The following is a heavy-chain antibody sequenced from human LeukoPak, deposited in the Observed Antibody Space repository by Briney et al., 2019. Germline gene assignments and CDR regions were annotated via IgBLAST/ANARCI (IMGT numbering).Heavy chain of an antibody. CDR3: AIMHGYYDGSGYWVQ. Sequence: GGSLRLSCAAFGFTFGSYGMSWVRQAPGKGLEWVSFITPNADRASYTDSVKGRFTISRDSPRNTLYMQMNSLRDEDPAVYYCAIMHGYYDGSGYWVQWGQGTLVTVSS. J-gene: IGHJ1*01. D-gene: IGHD3-22*01. CDR1: GFTFGSYG. V-gene: IGHV3-23*01. CDR2: ITPNADRA.